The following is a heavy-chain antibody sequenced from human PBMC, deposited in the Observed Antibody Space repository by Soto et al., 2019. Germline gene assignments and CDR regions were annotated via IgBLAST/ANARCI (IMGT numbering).Heavy chain of an antibody. V-gene: IGHV3-23*01. CDR2: ISGSGGST. Sequence: GGSLRLSCAASGFTFSSYAISWVRQAPGKGLEWVSAISGSGGSTYYADSVKGRFTISRDNSKNTLYLQMNSLRAEDTAVYYCAKDLNSIAVDGGGDDAFDIWGEGTLVTV. D-gene: IGHD6-19*01. CDR1: GFTFSSYA. J-gene: IGHJ3*02. CDR3: AKDLNSIAVDGGGDDAFDI.